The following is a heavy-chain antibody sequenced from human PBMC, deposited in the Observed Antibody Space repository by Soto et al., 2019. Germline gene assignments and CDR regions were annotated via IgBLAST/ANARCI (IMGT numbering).Heavy chain of an antibody. CDR3: ARDTGDYYDSSGSYFDY. D-gene: IGHD3-22*01. V-gene: IGHV4-4*07. Sequence: SETLCHTCPVSGGSISGYDGSWTRQPAGKGLEWIGRIYTSGSTNYNPSLKSRVTMSVDTSKNQFSLKLSSVTAADTAVYYCARDTGDYYDSSGSYFDYWGQGTLVTVSS. J-gene: IGHJ4*02. CDR1: GGSISGYD. CDR2: IYTSGST.